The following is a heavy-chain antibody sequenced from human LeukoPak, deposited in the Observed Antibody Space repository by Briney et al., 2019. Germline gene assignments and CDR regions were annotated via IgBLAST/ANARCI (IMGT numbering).Heavy chain of an antibody. D-gene: IGHD6-6*01. Sequence: VASVNVSCKASGYTFTSYGISWVRQAPGQGLEWMGWISAYNGNTNYAQKLQGRVTMTTDTSTSTAYMELRSLRSDDTAVYYCARGVGIAARPFWFDPWGQGTLVTVSS. CDR2: ISAYNGNT. CDR1: GYTFTSYG. V-gene: IGHV1-18*01. CDR3: ARGVGIAARPFWFDP. J-gene: IGHJ5*02.